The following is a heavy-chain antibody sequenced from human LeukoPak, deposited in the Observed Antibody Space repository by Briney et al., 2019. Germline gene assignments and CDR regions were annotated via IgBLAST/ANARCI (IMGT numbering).Heavy chain of an antibody. CDR3: ARATVTRWFDP. D-gene: IGHD4-17*01. CDR1: GFAFSSFG. CDR2: IWYDGTNK. Sequence: GGSLRLSCAASGFAFSSFGMHWVRQAPGKGLEWVAVIWYDGTNKYYADSVKGRFTISRDNSKNTLYLQMNSLRAEDTAVYYCARATVTRWFDPWGQGTLVSVSS. J-gene: IGHJ5*02. V-gene: IGHV3-33*01.